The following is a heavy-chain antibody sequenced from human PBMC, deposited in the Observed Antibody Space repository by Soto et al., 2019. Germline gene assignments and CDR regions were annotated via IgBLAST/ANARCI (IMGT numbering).Heavy chain of an antibody. D-gene: IGHD6-13*01. CDR3: ARSIYSSSSFRNYYYYGMDV. J-gene: IGHJ6*02. V-gene: IGHV1-69*01. CDR1: GGTFSSYA. CDR2: IIPIFGTA. Sequence: QVQLVQSGAEVKKPGSSVKLSCKASGGTFSSYAISWVRQAPGQGLEWMGGIIPIFGTANYAQNFQGRVTITADESTSTAYMELSSLRSEDTAVYYCARSIYSSSSFRNYYYYGMDVWGQGTTVTVSS.